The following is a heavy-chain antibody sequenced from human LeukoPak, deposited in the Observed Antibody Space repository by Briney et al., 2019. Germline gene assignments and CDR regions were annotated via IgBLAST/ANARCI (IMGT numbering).Heavy chain of an antibody. D-gene: IGHD6-13*01. J-gene: IGHJ4*02. V-gene: IGHV4-34*01. CDR2: INHSGST. Sequence: SETLSLTCAVYGGSFSGYYWSWIRQPPGKGLEWIGEINHSGSTNYNPSLKSRVTISVDTSKNQFSLKLSSVTAADTAVYYCARGLASSSHIDYWGQGTLVTVSS. CDR3: ARGLASSSHIDY. CDR1: GGSFSGYY.